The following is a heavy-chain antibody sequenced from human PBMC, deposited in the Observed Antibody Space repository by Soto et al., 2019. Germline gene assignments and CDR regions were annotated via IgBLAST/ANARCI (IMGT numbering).Heavy chain of an antibody. CDR3: ARGGHDSSGYYHDVAQY. CDR1: GFIIRSNY. D-gene: IGHD3-22*01. J-gene: IGHJ1*01. V-gene: IGHV3-53*04. Sequence: EVQFVESGGGLVQPGGSLRLSFAASGFIIRSNYVSWVRQAPGKGLECVSIIYSGGNTYYADSMKGRFTISRDDSKNTVYLQMNNLRVEDTAVYYCARGGHDSSGYYHDVAQYWGQGTLVTVSS. CDR2: IYSGGNT.